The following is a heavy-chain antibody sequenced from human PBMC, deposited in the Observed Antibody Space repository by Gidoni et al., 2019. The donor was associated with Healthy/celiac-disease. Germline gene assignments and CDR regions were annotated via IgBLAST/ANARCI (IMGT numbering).Heavy chain of an antibody. J-gene: IGHJ5*02. CDR3: AHRPYGSGSIIQPAGWFDP. CDR2: IYWNDDK. Sequence: QITLKESGPTLVKPTQTLTLTCTFSGFSLSTSGVGVGWIRQPPGKALEWLALIYWNDDKRYSPSLKSRLTITKDTSKNQVVLTMTNMDPVDTATYYCAHRPYGSGSIIQPAGWFDPWGQGTLVTVSS. V-gene: IGHV2-5*01. CDR1: GFSLSTSGVG. D-gene: IGHD3-10*01.